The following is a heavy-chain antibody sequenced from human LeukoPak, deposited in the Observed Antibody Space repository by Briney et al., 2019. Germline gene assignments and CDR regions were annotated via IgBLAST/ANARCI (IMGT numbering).Heavy chain of an antibody. V-gene: IGHV3-74*03. D-gene: IGHD3-22*01. J-gene: IGHJ3*02. CDR1: GFTFSSHW. Sequence: PGGSLRLSCAASGFTFSSHWMHWVRQAPQKVLVWVSRISLDGSRTTYADSVKVRFTISRDNSKNTLYLQMNSLRAEDTAVYYCARDLYDSSESAFDIWGQGTMVTVSS. CDR3: ARDLYDSSESAFDI. CDR2: ISLDGSRT.